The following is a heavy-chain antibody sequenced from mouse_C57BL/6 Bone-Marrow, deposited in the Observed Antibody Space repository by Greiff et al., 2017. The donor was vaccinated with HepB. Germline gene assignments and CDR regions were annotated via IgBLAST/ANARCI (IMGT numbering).Heavy chain of an antibody. CDR2: IDPSDSYT. CDR3: ARWDGYYGYFDV. D-gene: IGHD2-3*01. CDR1: GYTFTSYC. J-gene: IGHJ1*03. V-gene: IGHV1-59*01. Sequence: QVQLKQPGAELVRPGTSVKLSCKASGYTFTSYCMHWVKQRPGQGLEWIGVIDPSDSYTNYNQKFKGKATLTVDTPSSTAYMQLSSLTSEDSAVYYCARWDGYYGYFDVWGTGTTVTVSS.